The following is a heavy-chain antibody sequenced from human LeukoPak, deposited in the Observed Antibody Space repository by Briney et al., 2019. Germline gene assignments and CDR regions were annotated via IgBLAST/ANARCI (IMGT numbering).Heavy chain of an antibody. V-gene: IGHV4-34*01. J-gene: IGHJ4*02. Sequence: PSETLSLTCAVYGGSFSGYYWSWIRQPPGKGLEWIGEINHSGSTNYNPSLKSRVTISVDTSKNQFSLKLSSVTAADTAVYYCARDSNYYPGIDYWGQGTLVTVSS. CDR1: GGSFSGYY. CDR2: INHSGST. CDR3: ARDSNYYPGIDY. D-gene: IGHD4-11*01.